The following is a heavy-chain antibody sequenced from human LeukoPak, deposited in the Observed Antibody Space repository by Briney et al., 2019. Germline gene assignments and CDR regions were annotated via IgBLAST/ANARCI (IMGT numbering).Heavy chain of an antibody. CDR2: IHYDGSDK. CDR1: GFTFSRYG. Sequence: GGSLRLSCAAAGFTFSRYGMHWVRQAPGKGLEWVAFIHYDGSDKYFADSVKGRFIISRDNSKNTLYLKMNSLRTEDTAIYYCAKILPHSAEAETGGWGQGTLVTVSS. D-gene: IGHD6-13*01. J-gene: IGHJ4*02. V-gene: IGHV3-30*02. CDR3: AKILPHSAEAETGG.